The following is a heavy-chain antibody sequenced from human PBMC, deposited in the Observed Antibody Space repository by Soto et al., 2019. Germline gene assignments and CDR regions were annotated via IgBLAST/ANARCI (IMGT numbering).Heavy chain of an antibody. CDR1: GFTFSSYA. CDR3: AREGGLGELLHTPTTPPPRPQFHY. V-gene: IGHV3-30-3*01. CDR2: ISYDGSNK. Sequence: PXGSLRLSCAASGFTFSSYAMHCVRQAPGKGLEWVAVISYDGSNKYYADSVKGRFTISRDNSKNTLYLQMNSLRAEDTAVYYCAREGGLGELLHTPTTPPPRPQFHYWGQATLDTVS. J-gene: IGHJ4*02. D-gene: IGHD1-26*01.